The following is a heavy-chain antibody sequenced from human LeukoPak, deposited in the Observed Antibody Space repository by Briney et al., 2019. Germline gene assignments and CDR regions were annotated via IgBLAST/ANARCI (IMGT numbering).Heavy chain of an antibody. CDR2: IKGDGSET. J-gene: IGHJ5*02. CDR3: VRGQIGVSVIVH. V-gene: IGHV3-74*01. CDR1: GFTFSDYW. D-gene: IGHD3-22*01. Sequence: GGSLRLSCAASGFTFSDYWMHWVRQVPGKGLVWVSRIKGDGSETNYADSVKGRFTISLDNAKNTLFLQMNSLRVEDTAVYYCVRGQIGVSVIVHWGQGTLVTVSS.